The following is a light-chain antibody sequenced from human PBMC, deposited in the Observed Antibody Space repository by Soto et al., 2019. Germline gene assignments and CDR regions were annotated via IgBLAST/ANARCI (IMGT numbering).Light chain of an antibody. J-gene: IGKJ2*01. CDR2: GAS. V-gene: IGKV3-20*01. CDR3: QQYGSSYT. CDR1: QSVSSSY. Sequence: EIVLTQSPGTLSLSPGERATLSCRASQSVSSSYLAWYQQKPGQAPRLLIYGASSRATGIPDRFSGSGSGTDFTLTISRLEPEDFAVYYCQQYGSSYTFGQGTKQEI.